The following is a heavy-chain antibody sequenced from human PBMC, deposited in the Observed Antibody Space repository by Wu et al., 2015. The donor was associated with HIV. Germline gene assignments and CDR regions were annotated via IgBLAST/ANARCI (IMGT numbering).Heavy chain of an antibody. J-gene: IGHJ6*02. CDR2: IIPIFGTA. Sequence: QVQLVQSGAEVKKPGSSVKVSCKASGGTFSSFSISWVRQAPGRGLEWMGRIIPIFGTANYAQKFQGRVTITADESTSTAYMELSSLRSEDTAVYYCASPXHSSGWYPMQNYYGMDVWGQGTTVTVSS. CDR3: ASPXHSSGWYPMQNYYGMDV. V-gene: IGHV1-69*13. D-gene: IGHD6-19*01. CDR1: GGTFSSFS.